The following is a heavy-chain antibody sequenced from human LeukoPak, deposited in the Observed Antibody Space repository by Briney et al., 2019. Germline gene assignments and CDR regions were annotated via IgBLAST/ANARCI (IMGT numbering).Heavy chain of an antibody. V-gene: IGHV3-33*08. CDR2: IWNDGSNK. CDR3: ARDPGDYVGNDAFDI. D-gene: IGHD4-17*01. Sequence: GGSLRLSCVVSGFTFSSYGMHWVRQAPGNGLEWVAVIWNDGSNKYYADSVKGRFTVSRDNSKNTVCLQMNSLRAEDTAVYYCARDPGDYVGNDAFDIWGQGTMVTVSS. CDR1: GFTFSSYG. J-gene: IGHJ3*02.